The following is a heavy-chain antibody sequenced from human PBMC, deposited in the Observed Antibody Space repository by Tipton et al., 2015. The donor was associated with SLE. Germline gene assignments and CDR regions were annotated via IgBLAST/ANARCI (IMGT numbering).Heavy chain of an antibody. CDR3: ARDAYGSPPDY. V-gene: IGHV4-39*02. D-gene: IGHD3-10*01. CDR1: GGSISSSSYY. J-gene: IGHJ4*02. CDR2: IYYSGST. Sequence: TLSLTCTVSGGSISSSSYYWGWIRQPPGKGLEWIGSIYYSGSTYYNPSLKSRVTISVDTSKNQFSLKLSSVTAADSAVYYCARDAYGSPPDYWGQGTLVTVSS.